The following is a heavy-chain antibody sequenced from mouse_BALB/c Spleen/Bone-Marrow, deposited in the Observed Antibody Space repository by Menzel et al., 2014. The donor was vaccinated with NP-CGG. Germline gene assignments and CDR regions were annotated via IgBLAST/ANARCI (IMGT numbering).Heavy chain of an antibody. CDR3: AREGLRAWFVY. CDR1: GYTFTSYT. CDR2: INPSSDYT. Sequence: VNVVESGAELARPGASVKMSCEASGYTFTSYTIHWVKQRPGQGLEWIGYINPSSDYTNYNQKFKDKATLTADKSSSTAYMQLSSLTSEDSAVYYCAREGLRAWFVYWGQGTLVTVSA. J-gene: IGHJ3*01. V-gene: IGHV1-4*01. D-gene: IGHD2-4*01.